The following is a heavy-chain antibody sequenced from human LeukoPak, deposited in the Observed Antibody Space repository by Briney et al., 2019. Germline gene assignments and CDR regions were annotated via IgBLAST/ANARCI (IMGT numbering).Heavy chain of an antibody. CDR1: GGIFSSYA. Sequence: ASVKVSCKASGGIFSSYAISWVRQAPGQGLEWMGGIIPIFGTANYAQKFQGRVTITADESTSTAYMELSSLRSEDTAVYYCAREWGTMIELGYWGQGTLVTVSS. J-gene: IGHJ4*02. CDR2: IIPIFGTA. CDR3: AREWGTMIELGY. D-gene: IGHD3-22*01. V-gene: IGHV1-69*13.